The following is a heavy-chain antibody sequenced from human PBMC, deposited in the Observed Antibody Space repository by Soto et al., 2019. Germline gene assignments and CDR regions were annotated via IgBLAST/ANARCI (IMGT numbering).Heavy chain of an antibody. D-gene: IGHD2-15*01. J-gene: IGHJ6*02. CDR1: GFTFTTYA. CDR2: VSASGGST. V-gene: IGHV3-23*01. CDR3: AKTMGDCSGGTCYGAYSMDV. Sequence: EVQLLESGGGVVQPGESLRLSCAASGFTFTTYAMFWVRQAPGKGLEWVSGVSASGGSTYAADSVKGRFTISRDNSKNTVHLQMTSLRADDTAVYYCAKTMGDCSGGTCYGAYSMDVWGQGITVTVSS.